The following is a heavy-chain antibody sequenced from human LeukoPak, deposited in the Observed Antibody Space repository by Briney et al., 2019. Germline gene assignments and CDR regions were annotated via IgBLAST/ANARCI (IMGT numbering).Heavy chain of an antibody. D-gene: IGHD3-9*01. Sequence: ASVKVSCKASGGTFSSYAISWVRQAPGQGLEWMGGIIPIFGTANYAQKFQGRVTITTDESTSTAYMELSRLRSDDTAVYYCARGYYDILTGYYGIVSYWGQGTLVTVSS. CDR1: GGTFSSYA. V-gene: IGHV1-69*05. CDR2: IIPIFGTA. CDR3: ARGYYDILTGYYGIVSY. J-gene: IGHJ4*02.